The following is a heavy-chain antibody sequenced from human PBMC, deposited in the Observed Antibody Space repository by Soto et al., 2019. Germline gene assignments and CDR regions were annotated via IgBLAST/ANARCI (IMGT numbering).Heavy chain of an antibody. J-gene: IGHJ6*02. CDR1: GFTFSTYA. CDR3: AKNGDFWSWGMDV. V-gene: IGHV3-23*01. D-gene: IGHD3-3*01. Sequence: GGSLRLSCAASGFTFSTYAMTWVRQAPGKGLEWVSLISNSGDGTYYDDSVKGRFTISRDNSQKKLNLQMNSLRAEDTAVYYCAKNGDFWSWGMDVWGQGTTVT. CDR2: ISNSGDGT.